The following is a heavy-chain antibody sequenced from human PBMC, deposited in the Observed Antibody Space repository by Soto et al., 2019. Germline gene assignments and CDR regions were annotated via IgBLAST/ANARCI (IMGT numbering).Heavy chain of an antibody. D-gene: IGHD3-16*02. V-gene: IGHV1-8*01. J-gene: IGHJ4*02. CDR3: VRGRVMITFGVVIVIDY. CDR2: INPNTGYT. CDR1: GYTFTSYD. Sequence: ASVKVACKASGYTFTSYDINWVRQATGQGLEWMGWINPNTGYTDYAQKFQDRVTMTGNTSITTAYMELSSLRSEDTAVYYCVRGRVMITFGVVIVIDYWGQGSPVTVSS.